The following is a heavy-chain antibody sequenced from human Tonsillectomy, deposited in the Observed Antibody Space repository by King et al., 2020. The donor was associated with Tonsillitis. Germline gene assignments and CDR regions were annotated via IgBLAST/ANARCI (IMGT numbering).Heavy chain of an antibody. CDR2: INHSRST. V-gene: IGHV4-34*01. CDR1: GGSFSGYY. J-gene: IGHJ4*02. Sequence: VQLQQWGAGLLKPSETLSLTCAVYGGSFSGYYWSWIRQPPGKGLEWIGEINHSRSTKYNPSLKSRVTISVDTSKNQFSLKLSSVTAADTSVYYCARAPPYCTNGVCPLEYWGQGTQVTVSS. D-gene: IGHD2-8*01. CDR3: ARAPPYCTNGVCPLEY.